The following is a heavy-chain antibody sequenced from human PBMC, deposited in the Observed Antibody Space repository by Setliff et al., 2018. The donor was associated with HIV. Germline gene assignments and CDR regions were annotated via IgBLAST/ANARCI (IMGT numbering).Heavy chain of an antibody. Sequence: PSETLSLTCTVSGVSVSSGGYYWSWIRQHPGKGLEWIGYVYYTGTSYFNPSLKSRITISVDTSKNHFSLKLGFVTAADTAVYYCARGEGTTWDLAEYFQHWGHGTLVTVSS. CDR2: VYYTGTS. D-gene: IGHD2-2*01. J-gene: IGHJ1*01. V-gene: IGHV4-31*03. CDR3: ARGEGTTWDLAEYFQH. CDR1: GVSVSSGGYY.